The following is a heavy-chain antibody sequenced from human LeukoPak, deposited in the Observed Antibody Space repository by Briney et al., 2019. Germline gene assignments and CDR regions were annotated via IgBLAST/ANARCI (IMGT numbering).Heavy chain of an antibody. J-gene: IGHJ4*02. CDR2: IIPIFGTA. CDR3: ARSYYDILGAFDY. CDR1: GGTFSSYA. D-gene: IGHD3-9*01. Sequence: SVKVSCKASGGTFSSYAISWVRQAPGQGLEWMGEIIPIFGTANYAQKFQGRVTITADESTSTAYMELSSLRSEDTAVYYCARSYYDILGAFDYWGQGNLVTVSS. V-gene: IGHV1-69*13.